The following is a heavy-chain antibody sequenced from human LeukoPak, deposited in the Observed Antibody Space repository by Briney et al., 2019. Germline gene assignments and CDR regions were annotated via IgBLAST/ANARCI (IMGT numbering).Heavy chain of an antibody. CDR2: IYYSGST. Sequence: SETLSLTCTVSGGSISSYYWSWIRQPPGKGLEWIGYIYYSGSTNYNPSLKSRVTISVDTSKNQFSLKLSSVTAADTAVYYCARDHYYDSSGYPYYYYYMDVWGKGTTVTVSS. J-gene: IGHJ6*03. V-gene: IGHV4-59*12. CDR1: GGSISSYY. CDR3: ARDHYYDSSGYPYYYYYMDV. D-gene: IGHD3-22*01.